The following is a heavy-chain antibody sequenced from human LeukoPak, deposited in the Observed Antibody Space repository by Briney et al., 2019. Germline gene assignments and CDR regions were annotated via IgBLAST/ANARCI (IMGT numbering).Heavy chain of an antibody. CDR3: AREAVCSSASCEIDY. CDR2: ISAYNGNT. CDR1: GYTFTSYG. V-gene: IGHV1-18*01. D-gene: IGHD2-2*01. J-gene: IGHJ4*02. Sequence: ASVKVSCKASGYTFTSYGISWVRQAPGQGLEWMGWISAYNGNTNYAQKLQGRVTMTTDTSTSTAYMELRSLRSDDTAVYYCAREAVCSSASCEIDYWGQGTLVTVSS.